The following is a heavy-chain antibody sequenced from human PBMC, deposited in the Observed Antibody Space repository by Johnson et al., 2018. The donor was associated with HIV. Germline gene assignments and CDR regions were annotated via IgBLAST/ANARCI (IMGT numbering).Heavy chain of an antibody. J-gene: IGHJ3*02. V-gene: IGHV3-30*04. D-gene: IGHD3/OR15-3a*01. Sequence: VQLMESGGGLVPPGGSLRLSCAAYGFTFSSYAMHWVRQAPGKGLEWVAVISYDGSNKYYADSVKGRVTISRDNSKNTLYLQMNSLRAEDTAVCYCARDRGLVRGDGFDIWGQGTMVTVSS. CDR3: ARDRGLVRGDGFDI. CDR1: GFTFSSYA. CDR2: ISYDGSNK.